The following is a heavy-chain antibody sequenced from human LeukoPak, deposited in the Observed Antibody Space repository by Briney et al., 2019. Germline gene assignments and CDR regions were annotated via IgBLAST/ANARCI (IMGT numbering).Heavy chain of an antibody. V-gene: IGHV3-11*01. Sequence: KTGGSLRLSCAASGFTFSDYYMSWIRQAPGKGLEWVSSISSSGGTIYYADSVKGRFIISRDNAKNSLYLQMNSLRAEDTAVYYCARSPFMVRGVSRFDYWGQGTLVTVSS. CDR2: ISSSGGTI. CDR1: GFTFSDYY. CDR3: ARSPFMVRGVSRFDY. J-gene: IGHJ4*02. D-gene: IGHD3-10*01.